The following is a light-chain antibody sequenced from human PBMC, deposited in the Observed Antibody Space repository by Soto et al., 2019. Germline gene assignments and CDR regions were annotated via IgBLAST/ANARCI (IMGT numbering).Light chain of an antibody. CDR2: EVS. J-gene: IGLJ1*01. CDR1: SSDVGGYNY. V-gene: IGLV2-14*01. Sequence: QSALTQPASVSGSPGQSITISCTGTSSDVGGYNYVSWYQQQSGKAPKPMIHEVSYRPSGVSNRFSGSKSGNTASLTISGLQAEDEADYYCSSYTSSRAYVFGIGTKLTVL. CDR3: SSYTSSRAYV.